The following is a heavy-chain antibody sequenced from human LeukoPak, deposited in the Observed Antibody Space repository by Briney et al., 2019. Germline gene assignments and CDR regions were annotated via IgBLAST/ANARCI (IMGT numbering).Heavy chain of an antibody. Sequence: SETLSLTCTVSGGSISSYYWSWLRQPPGKGPEWIGHIYYSGTTYYNPSLKSRVTIEVDTSKNQFSLKLRSVTAADTAVYFCARFYDSTGSLDYWGQGTLVTVSS. CDR2: IYYSGTT. CDR1: GGSISSYY. V-gene: IGHV4-59*01. J-gene: IGHJ4*02. CDR3: ARFYDSTGSLDY. D-gene: IGHD3-22*01.